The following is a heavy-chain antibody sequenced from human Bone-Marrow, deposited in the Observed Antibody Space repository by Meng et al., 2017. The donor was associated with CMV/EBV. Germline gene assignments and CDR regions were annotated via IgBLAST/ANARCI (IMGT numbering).Heavy chain of an antibody. CDR3: ARDRIVVVPAATNWFDP. V-gene: IGHV3-21*01. CDR2: IKTGSTYI. D-gene: IGHD2-2*01. CDR1: GFSFSDYR. J-gene: IGHJ5*02. Sequence: GESLKISCAASGFSFSDYRMNWVRQAPGKGLEWVSSIKTGSTYIHYADSVKGRFTISRDNAQNSLYLQMNSLRAGDTAVYYCARDRIVVVPAATNWFDPWGQGTLVTVSS.